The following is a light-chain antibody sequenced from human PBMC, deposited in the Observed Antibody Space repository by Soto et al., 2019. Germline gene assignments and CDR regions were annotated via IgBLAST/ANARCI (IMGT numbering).Light chain of an antibody. J-gene: IGLJ2*01. Sequence: QSVLTQPPSASGTPGQRVTISCTGGSSNIGRNTVNWYQQVPGTAPKLLMSKDNQRPSGVPDRFSGSKSGTSASLAISGLQSEDEADYYCAAWDASLSGVVFGGGTKSPS. CDR3: AAWDASLSGVV. V-gene: IGLV1-44*01. CDR2: KDN. CDR1: SSNIGRNT.